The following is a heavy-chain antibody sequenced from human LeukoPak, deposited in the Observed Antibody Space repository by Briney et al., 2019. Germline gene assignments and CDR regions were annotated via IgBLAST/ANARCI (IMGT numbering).Heavy chain of an antibody. J-gene: IGHJ4*02. D-gene: IGHD4-23*01. Sequence: GGSLRLSCAASGFTFNSYWMSWVRQAPGKGLEWVANIKQDGSEKYYVDSVKGRFTISRDNAKNSLYLQMNSLRAEDTAVYYCARDSTATVVTPGGGFDYWGQGTLVTVSS. CDR2: IKQDGSEK. CDR3: ARDSTATVVTPGGGFDY. CDR1: GFTFNSYW. V-gene: IGHV3-7*01.